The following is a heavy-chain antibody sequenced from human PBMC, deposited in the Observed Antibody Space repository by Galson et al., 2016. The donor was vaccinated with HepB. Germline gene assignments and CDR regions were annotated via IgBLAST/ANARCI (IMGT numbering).Heavy chain of an antibody. CDR1: GFTFSTYW. V-gene: IGHV3-7*03. CDR2: IKQDGREK. Sequence: SLRLPCAASGFTFSTYWMSWVRQAPGKGLEWVANIKQDGREKEYVDSVKGRFTISRENAKNSLCLQMNSLRAEYTAVYYCARAYYYGSGSPPYYFDYWGQGTLVTVSS. D-gene: IGHD3-10*01. J-gene: IGHJ4*02. CDR3: ARAYYYGSGSPPYYFDY.